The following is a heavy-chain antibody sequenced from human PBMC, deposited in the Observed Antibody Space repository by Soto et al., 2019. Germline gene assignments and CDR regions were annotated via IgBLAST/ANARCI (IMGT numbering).Heavy chain of an antibody. D-gene: IGHD2-21*02. CDR2: IGRRSDI. CDR1: GFSFSTYS. CDR3: AREETAWPLAYGLDV. Sequence: GGSLRLSCEASGFSFSTYSMHWVRQAPGEGLEWVSSIGRRSDIYYADSVKGRFTISRDNAKNSVSLQMNSLRDKDTAVYYCAREETAWPLAYGLDVWGQGTTVTVSS. J-gene: IGHJ6*02. V-gene: IGHV3-21*01.